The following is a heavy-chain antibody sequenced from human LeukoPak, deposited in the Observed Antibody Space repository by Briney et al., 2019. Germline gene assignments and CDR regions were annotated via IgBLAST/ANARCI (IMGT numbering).Heavy chain of an antibody. CDR3: AKDHRDYSNYADY. CDR2: ISGSGGST. CDR1: GFTFSSYA. D-gene: IGHD4-11*01. V-gene: IGHV3-23*01. Sequence: GGSLRLSCAASGFTFSSYATSWVRQAPGKGLEWVSAISGSGGSTYYADSVKGRFTISRDNSKNTLYLQMNSLRAEDTAVYYCAKDHRDYSNYADYWGQGTLVTVSS. J-gene: IGHJ4*02.